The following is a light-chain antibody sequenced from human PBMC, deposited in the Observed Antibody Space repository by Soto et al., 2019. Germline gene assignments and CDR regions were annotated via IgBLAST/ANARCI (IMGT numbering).Light chain of an antibody. V-gene: IGKV1-6*02. CDR3: LQDWKYPLT. J-gene: IGKJ4*01. CDR2: AAS. CDR1: QGIRND. Sequence: AVQMTQSPSSLSASVGDRVTITCRASQGIRNDLGWYQQKPGKAPKLLIYAASSLQSGVPARFSGSGSGTDFTFTISSLQHEDFAAYFCLQDWKYPLTFGGGTRVEVK.